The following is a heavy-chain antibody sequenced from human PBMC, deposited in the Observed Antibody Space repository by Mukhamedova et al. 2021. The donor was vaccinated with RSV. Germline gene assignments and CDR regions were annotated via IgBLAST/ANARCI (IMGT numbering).Heavy chain of an antibody. CDR3: AKDRVFTRCTSCSVGFDS. Sequence: SGSGGNTYYADSVKGRFTISRDNSKNTLFLQMSSLRAEDTAIYYCAKDRVFTRCTSCSVGFDSWGQGTLVTVSS. D-gene: IGHD2-2*01. V-gene: IGHV3-23*01. CDR2: SGSGGNT. J-gene: IGHJ4*02.